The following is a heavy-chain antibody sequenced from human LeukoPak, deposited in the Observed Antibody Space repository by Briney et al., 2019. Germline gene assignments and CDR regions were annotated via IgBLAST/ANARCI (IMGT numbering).Heavy chain of an antibody. CDR3: ARDPNYDSSGYPFDY. Sequence: GGSLRLSCAASGFTFSRYWMHWVRQAPGRGLVWVSRINSDGSFTTYADSVEGRFTISRDNAKNTLYLQMNSLRADDTAVYYCARDPNYDSSGYPFDYWGQGTLVTVSS. CDR1: GFTFSRYW. V-gene: IGHV3-74*01. D-gene: IGHD3-22*01. CDR2: INSDGSFT. J-gene: IGHJ4*02.